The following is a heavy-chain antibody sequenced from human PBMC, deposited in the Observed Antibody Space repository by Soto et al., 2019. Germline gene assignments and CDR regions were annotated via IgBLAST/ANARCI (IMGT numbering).Heavy chain of an antibody. Sequence: PGGSLRLSCAVSGFTFSNYAMHWVRQAPGKGLEWVAVISYAGDKKYYADSVKGRFTISRDNSKNTLFLQMSSLRAEDTAVYYCAKLKGYGSGGNDHDYWGQGTLVTVSS. V-gene: IGHV3-30*18. CDR3: AKLKGYGSGGNDHDY. J-gene: IGHJ4*02. CDR1: GFTFSNYA. D-gene: IGHD3-10*01. CDR2: ISYAGDKK.